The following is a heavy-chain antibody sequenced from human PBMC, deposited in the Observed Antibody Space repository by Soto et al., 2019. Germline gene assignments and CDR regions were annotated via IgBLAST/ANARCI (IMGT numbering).Heavy chain of an antibody. V-gene: IGHV1-18*01. CDR1: GYTFTSYG. Sequence: VQLVQSGAEVKKPGASVKVSCKASGYTFTSYGISWVRQAPGQGLEWRGWISAYNGNTNYAQKLQGRVTMTTDTSTRTAYMALRSLRSDATAVYYCARDNRTGIAVAVNPFDYWGQGTLVTVSS. CDR3: ARDNRTGIAVAVNPFDY. D-gene: IGHD6-19*01. J-gene: IGHJ4*02. CDR2: ISAYNGNT.